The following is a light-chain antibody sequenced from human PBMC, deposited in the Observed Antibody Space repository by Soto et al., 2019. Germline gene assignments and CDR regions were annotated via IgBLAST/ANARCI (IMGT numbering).Light chain of an antibody. CDR2: AAS. V-gene: IGKV1-6*01. CDR3: LQDYKYPWT. J-gene: IGKJ1*01. Sequence: IQMTQSPSSLSASVGDRVTITCRASLPIINYLSWYQQKPGKIPNLLIYAASRLQSGVASRFSGSGSGTDFTLTISSLQPEDFATYFCLQDYKYPWTFGQGTKVDIK. CDR1: LPIINY.